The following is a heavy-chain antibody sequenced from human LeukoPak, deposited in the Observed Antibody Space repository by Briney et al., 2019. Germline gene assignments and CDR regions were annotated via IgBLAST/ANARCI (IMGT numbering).Heavy chain of an antibody. V-gene: IGHV3-30*04. D-gene: IGHD3-22*01. CDR1: GFTFSSYA. CDR2: ISYDGSNK. Sequence: GGSLRLSCAASGFTFSSYAMHWVRQAPGKGLEWVAVISYDGSNKYYADSVKGRFTISRDNAKNSLFLQMNSLTADDTAVYYCARDYYDSSGLDYWGQGTLVTVSS. CDR3: ARDYYDSSGLDY. J-gene: IGHJ4*02.